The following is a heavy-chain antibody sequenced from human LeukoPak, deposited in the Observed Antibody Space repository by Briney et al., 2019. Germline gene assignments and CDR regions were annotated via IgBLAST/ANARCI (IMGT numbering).Heavy chain of an antibody. CDR1: GFTFSSYS. Sequence: GGSLRLSCEASGFTFSSYSMNWVRQAPGKGLEWVSYISFSSATIHYADSVKGRFTISRDNAKNSLYLQMNSLRAEDTAVYYCARIGYCSGGSCYSRGWTWGQGTLVTVSS. CDR2: ISFSSATI. V-gene: IGHV3-48*04. D-gene: IGHD2-15*01. CDR3: ARIGYCSGGSCYSRGWT. J-gene: IGHJ4*02.